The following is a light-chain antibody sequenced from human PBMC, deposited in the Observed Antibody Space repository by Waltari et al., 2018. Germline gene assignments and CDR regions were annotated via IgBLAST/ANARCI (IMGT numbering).Light chain of an antibody. Sequence: DFQMIQTPSSLSASVGCRVTITCRERQGISNCLAWFQQKPGKLPKLLLYAASTLQSGVPARFSGNGSGTDFTLTIISRQPEDVATYYCLRCDSAPIPCGPGTKVYV. V-gene: IGKV1-27*01. J-gene: IGKJ3*01. CDR2: AAS. CDR1: QGISNC. CDR3: LRCDSAPIP.